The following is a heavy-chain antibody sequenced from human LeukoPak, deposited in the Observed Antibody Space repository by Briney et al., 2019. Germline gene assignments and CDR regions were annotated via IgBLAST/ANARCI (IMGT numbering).Heavy chain of an antibody. J-gene: IGHJ6*02. CDR1: GGTFSSYA. V-gene: IGHV1-46*01. CDR2: INPSGGST. Sequence: ASVKVSCKASGGTFSSYAISWVRQAPGQGLEWMGIINPSGGSTSYAQKFQGRVTMTRDTSTSTVYMELSSLRSEDTAVYYCARDMGGVTIFGVVIAFYGMDVWGQGTTVTVSS. D-gene: IGHD3-3*01. CDR3: ARDMGGVTIFGVVIAFYGMDV.